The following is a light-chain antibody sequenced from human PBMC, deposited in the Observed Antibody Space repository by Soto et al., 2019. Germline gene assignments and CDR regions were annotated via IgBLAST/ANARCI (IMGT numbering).Light chain of an antibody. J-gene: IGLJ3*02. CDR2: EDN. Sequence: NFMLNQPHSVSESPGKTVIISCTRSSGSIASNYVQWYQQRPGSSPTPVIYEDNQRPSGVPDRFSGSIDSSSNSASLTISGLETEDEADYFCQSYDATNQVFGGGTKLTVL. CDR1: SGSIASNY. CDR3: QSYDATNQV. V-gene: IGLV6-57*01.